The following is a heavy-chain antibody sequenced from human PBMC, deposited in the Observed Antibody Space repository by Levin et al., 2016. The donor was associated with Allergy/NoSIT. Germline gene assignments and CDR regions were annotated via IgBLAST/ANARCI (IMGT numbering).Heavy chain of an antibody. CDR3: AKVIAGAVAFDP. CDR2: INPNTGDT. CDR1: GYTFTGYY. J-gene: IGHJ5*02. V-gene: IGHV1-2*02. D-gene: IGHD1-26*01. Sequence: ASVKVSCKASGYTFTGYYIHWVRQAPGQGLEWMAWINPNTGDTNYAQKFQGRVTLTRDTSITTAFMEVRRLRSDDTAVYYCAKVIAGAVAFDPWGQGTLVTVSS.